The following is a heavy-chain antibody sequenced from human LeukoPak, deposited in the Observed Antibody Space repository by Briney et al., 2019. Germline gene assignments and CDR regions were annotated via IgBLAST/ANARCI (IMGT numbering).Heavy chain of an antibody. D-gene: IGHD6-19*01. CDR1: GYTFTGYY. V-gene: IGHV1-2*02. CDR3: ARDRIAVDGTPFGY. Sequence: ASVKVSCKASGYTFTGYYMHWVRQAPGQGLEWMGWTNPNRGGTNYEQKFEGRLIMTRDKSIRTSYMEPSKLRTDDTTVYYFARDRIAVDGTPFGYWGQGTLVTVSS. CDR2: TNPNRGGT. J-gene: IGHJ4*02.